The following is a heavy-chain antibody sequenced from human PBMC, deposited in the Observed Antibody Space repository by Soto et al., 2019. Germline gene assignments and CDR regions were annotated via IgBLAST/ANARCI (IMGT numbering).Heavy chain of an antibody. J-gene: IGHJ4*02. D-gene: IGHD6-19*01. Sequence: EVQLVESGGGLIQPGGSLRLSCAASGFAVSSKYMTWVRQAPGKGLEWVSVIYGGGTTYYADSVKGRFTISRDTSKNTLYLKMTILIHEDTAVSDCVQINGWPGFDYWGQGTLVTVSS. V-gene: IGHV3-53*01. CDR3: VQINGWPGFDY. CDR2: IYGGGTT. CDR1: GFAVSSKY.